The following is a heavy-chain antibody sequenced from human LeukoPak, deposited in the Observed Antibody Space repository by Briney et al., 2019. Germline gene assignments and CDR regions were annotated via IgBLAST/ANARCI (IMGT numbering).Heavy chain of an antibody. CDR2: IKQDGSEK. V-gene: IGHV3-7*01. CDR1: GFTFSSYW. CDR3: ARGEYCSSTSCLLSAEYFQH. J-gene: IGHJ1*01. Sequence: GGSLRLSCAASGFTFSSYWMSWVRQAPGKGLEWVGNIKQDGSEKYYVDSVKGRFTISRDNAKNSLYLQMNSLRAEDTAVYYCARGEYCSSTSCLLSAEYFQHWGQGTLVTVSS. D-gene: IGHD2-2*01.